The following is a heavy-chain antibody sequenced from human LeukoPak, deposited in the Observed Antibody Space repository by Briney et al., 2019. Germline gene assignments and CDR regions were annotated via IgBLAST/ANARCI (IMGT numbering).Heavy chain of an antibody. D-gene: IGHD3-22*01. CDR1: GGSISSSSYY. J-gene: IGHJ4*02. CDR2: IYYSGST. V-gene: IGHV4-39*07. CDR3: ARGKITMTEYFYY. Sequence: SETLSLNCTVSGGSISSSSYYWRWIRQPPGKGLEWIGSIYYSGSTYYNPSLKSRVTISVDTSKNQFSLKLSSVTAADTAVYSCARGKITMTEYFYYWGPGTLVTVSS.